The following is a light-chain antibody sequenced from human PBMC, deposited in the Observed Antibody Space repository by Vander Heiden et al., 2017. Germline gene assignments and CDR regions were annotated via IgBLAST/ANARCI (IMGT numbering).Light chain of an antibody. V-gene: IGLV3-21*02. CDR2: DDC. CDR1: NIGTKS. Sequence: YVLTQPLSLTVDPGQTAKVSRGGTNIGTKSVHSYPQTPGRSPVLFVYDDCDRPSGIPERISGSNSGNTATLTISRVEAGDEADYYCQVWDTTSDHPVVFGGGTKLTV. CDR3: QVWDTTSDHPVV. J-gene: IGLJ2*01.